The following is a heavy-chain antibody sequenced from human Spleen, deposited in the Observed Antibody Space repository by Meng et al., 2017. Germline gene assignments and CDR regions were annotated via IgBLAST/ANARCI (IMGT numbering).Heavy chain of an antibody. CDR2: MTSNVDGGTV. Sequence: GESLKISCAASGFTFSNAWMTWVRQAPGKGLEWIGRMTSNVDGGTVDYAAAVKGRFFISRDDSENTFYLQMNSLKTEDTAVYYCSGHVDYWDHGTLVTVSS. CDR1: GFTFSNAW. J-gene: IGHJ4*01. CDR3: SGHVDY. V-gene: IGHV3-15*01.